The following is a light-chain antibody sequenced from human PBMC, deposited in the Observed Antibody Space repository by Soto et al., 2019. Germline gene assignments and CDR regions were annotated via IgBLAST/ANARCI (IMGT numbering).Light chain of an antibody. CDR1: SSDVGSYDH. CDR2: DVD. Sequence: QSVLTQPPSASGSPGRSVTISCTWTSSDVGSYDHVSWYKQYPGEAPRLLIYDVDKRPSGAPDRFSCSKSGNTASLTVSGLQADDEAEYYCNSYAGRNNLVCGTGTKVTVL. J-gene: IGLJ1*01. CDR3: NSYAGRNNLV. V-gene: IGLV2-8*01.